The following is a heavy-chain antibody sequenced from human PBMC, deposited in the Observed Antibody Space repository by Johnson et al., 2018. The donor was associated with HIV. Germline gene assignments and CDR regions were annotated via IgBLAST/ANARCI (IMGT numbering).Heavy chain of an antibody. CDR1: GFTFSNYA. V-gene: IGHV3-30*14. CDR3: AAGDSHGGAFDI. J-gene: IGHJ3*02. D-gene: IGHD2-21*02. Sequence: QMQLVESGGGLVQPGGSLRLSCAASGFTFSNYAMNWVRQAPGKGLEWVAVISYDGSNKYYADSVKGRFTISRDNSKNTLYLQMNSLRAEDTAVYYCAAGDSHGGAFDIWGQGTMVTVSS. CDR2: ISYDGSNK.